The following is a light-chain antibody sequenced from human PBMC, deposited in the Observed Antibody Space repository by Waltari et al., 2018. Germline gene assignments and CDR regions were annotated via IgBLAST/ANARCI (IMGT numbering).Light chain of an antibody. CDR1: SNDVGGYTF. Sequence: QSALTQPASVSGSPGQSITISCTGTSNDVGGYTFFSWYQQHPGKAPQLIIYYVSDRPSGVSNRFSGSKSDNTASLTISGLQAEDEADYYCSSFTKNSLYVFGTGTKVTVL. CDR2: YVS. V-gene: IGLV2-14*03. J-gene: IGLJ1*01. CDR3: SSFTKNSLYV.